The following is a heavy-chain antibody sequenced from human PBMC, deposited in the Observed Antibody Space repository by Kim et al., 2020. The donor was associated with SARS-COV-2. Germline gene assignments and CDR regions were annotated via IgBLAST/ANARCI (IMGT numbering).Heavy chain of an antibody. CDR1: GYTLTELS. Sequence: ASVKVSCKVSGYTLTELSMHWVRQAPGKGLEWMGGFDPEDGETIYAQKFQGRVTMTEDTSTDTAYMELSSLRSEDTVVYYCATVGGIAAAGTGLGAHQFNWFDPWGQGTLVTVSS. CDR3: ATVGGIAAAGTGLGAHQFNWFDP. D-gene: IGHD6-13*01. CDR2: FDPEDGET. V-gene: IGHV1-24*01. J-gene: IGHJ5*02.